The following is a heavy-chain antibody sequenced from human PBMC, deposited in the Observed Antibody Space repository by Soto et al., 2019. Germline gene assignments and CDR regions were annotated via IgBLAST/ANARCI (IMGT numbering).Heavy chain of an antibody. D-gene: IGHD3-22*01. V-gene: IGHV3-9*01. CDR1: GFTFDDYA. Sequence: EVQLVESGGGLVQPGRSLRLSCAASGFTFDDYAMHWVRQAPGKGLEWVSGISWNSGSIGYADSVKGRFTISRDNAKNSLYLQMNSLRAEDTALYYCAKVRDSSGYYFDYWCQGTLVTVSS. CDR2: ISWNSGSI. J-gene: IGHJ4*02. CDR3: AKVRDSSGYYFDY.